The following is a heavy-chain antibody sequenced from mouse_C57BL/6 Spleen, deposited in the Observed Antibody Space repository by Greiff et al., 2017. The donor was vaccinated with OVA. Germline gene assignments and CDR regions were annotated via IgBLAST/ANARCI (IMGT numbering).Heavy chain of an antibody. V-gene: IGHV1-54*01. D-gene: IGHD2-1*01. CDR3: AIGNYPMDY. CDR2: INPGSGGT. J-gene: IGHJ4*01. CDR1: GYAFTNYL. Sequence: QVQLQQSGAELVRPGTSVKVSCKASGYAFTNYLIEWVKQRPGQGLEWIGVINPGSGGTNYNEKFKGKATLTADKSSSTAYMQLSSLTSEDSAVYFCAIGNYPMDYWGQGTSVTVSS.